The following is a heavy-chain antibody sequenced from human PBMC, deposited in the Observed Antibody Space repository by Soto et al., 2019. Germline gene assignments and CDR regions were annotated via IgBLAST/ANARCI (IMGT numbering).Heavy chain of an antibody. J-gene: IGHJ3*02. CDR3: AKLKLNDFWSGSDAFDI. Sequence: GGSLRLSCAASGFTFSSYGMHWVRQGPGKGLEWVAVISYDGSNKYYADSVKGRFTISRDNSKNTLYLQMNTLRAEDTAVYYCAKLKLNDFWSGSDAFDIWGQGTVVTVSS. V-gene: IGHV3-30*18. CDR2: ISYDGSNK. CDR1: GFTFSSYG. D-gene: IGHD3-3*01.